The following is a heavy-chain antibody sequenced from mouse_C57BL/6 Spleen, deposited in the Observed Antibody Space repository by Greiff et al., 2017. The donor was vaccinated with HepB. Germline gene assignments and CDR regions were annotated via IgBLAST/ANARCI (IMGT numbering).Heavy chain of an antibody. CDR3: ERDPMITRWYFDV. V-gene: IGHV5-4*01. CDR2: ISDGGSYT. Sequence: EVQLVESGGGLVKPGGSLKLSCAASGFTFSSYAMSWVRQTPEKRLEWVATISDGGSYTYYPDNVKGRFTISRDNAKNNLYLQMSHLKSEDTAMYYCERDPMITRWYFDVWGTGTTVTVSS. J-gene: IGHJ1*03. CDR1: GFTFSSYA. D-gene: IGHD2-4*01.